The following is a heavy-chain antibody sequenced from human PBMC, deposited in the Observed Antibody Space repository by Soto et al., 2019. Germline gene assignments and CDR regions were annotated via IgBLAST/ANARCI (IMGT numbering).Heavy chain of an antibody. J-gene: IGHJ4*02. V-gene: IGHV3-9*01. CDR3: AKVYDFWSGTIDY. CDR1: GFTFDDYA. Sequence: EVQLVESGGGLIEPGRSLRLSSAASGFTFDDYAMHWVRKAPGKGLEWVSGISWNSGSIGYADSVKGRFTISRDNAKNSLYLQMNSLRAEDTALYYCAKVYDFWSGTIDYWGQGTLVTVSS. CDR2: ISWNSGSI. D-gene: IGHD3-3*01.